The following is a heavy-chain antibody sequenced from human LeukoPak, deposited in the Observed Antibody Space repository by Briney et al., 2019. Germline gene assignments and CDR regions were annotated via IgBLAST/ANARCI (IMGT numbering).Heavy chain of an antibody. CDR1: GDSISKSRHF. V-gene: IGHV4-39*01. CDR3: ARQTGSGLFILP. J-gene: IGHJ4*02. CDR2: IYYSGNT. Sequence: PSETLSLTCNVSGDSISKSRHFWAWIRQSPGKGLEWIGSIYYSGNTYYNASLKSQVSISIDTSKNQFSLRLTSVTAADTAVYYCARQTGSGLFILPGGQGTLVTVSS. D-gene: IGHD3/OR15-3a*01.